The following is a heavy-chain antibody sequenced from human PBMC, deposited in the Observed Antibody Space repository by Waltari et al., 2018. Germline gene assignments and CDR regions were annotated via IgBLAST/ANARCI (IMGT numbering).Heavy chain of an antibody. CDR2: IYWNDNK. Sequence: QITLKESGPTLVRPTQSLALTCPFSGFSLSTSGVGVGWIRQPPGKALEWLAVIYWNDNKHYSLSLKNRLTVTKDTSKNQVVLTMTNMDPVDTGTYYCAHTRISAPFDYWGQGTLVTVSS. J-gene: IGHJ4*02. D-gene: IGHD1-20*01. CDR1: GFSLSTSGVG. V-gene: IGHV2-5*01. CDR3: AHTRISAPFDY.